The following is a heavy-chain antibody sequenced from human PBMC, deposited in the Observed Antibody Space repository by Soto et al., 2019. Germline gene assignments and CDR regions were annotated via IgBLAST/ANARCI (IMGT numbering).Heavy chain of an antibody. D-gene: IGHD5-12*01. CDR3: ARGNHRWLQLWYFDL. J-gene: IGHJ2*01. V-gene: IGHV1-69*12. CDR1: GGTFSNYP. CDR2: IIPIFGTV. Sequence: QVQLVQSGAEVKKPGSSVKVSCKASGGTFSNYPISWVRQAPGQGLEWMGGIIPIFGTVNYAQKFQGRVTIPADESTSTAYIELSSLRSEDTAVYYCARGNHRWLQLWYFDLWGRGTLVTVSS.